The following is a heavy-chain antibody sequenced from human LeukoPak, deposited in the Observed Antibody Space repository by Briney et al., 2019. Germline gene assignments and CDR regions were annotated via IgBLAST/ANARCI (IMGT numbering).Heavy chain of an antibody. D-gene: IGHD2-21*02. J-gene: IGHJ4*02. CDR3: ARAGGLVDCGGDCYTIGDFYY. CDR2: ININSGGT. Sequence: ASVYVSRKSSAYTFTVYYLHWIRDAPAQGLGWMGWININSGGTNYSQTFQGRVTMTRDTSISTAYMELSRLRSDDTAVYYCARAGGLVDCGGDCYTIGDFYYRGQGALVTVSS. CDR1: AYTFTVYY. V-gene: IGHV1-2*02.